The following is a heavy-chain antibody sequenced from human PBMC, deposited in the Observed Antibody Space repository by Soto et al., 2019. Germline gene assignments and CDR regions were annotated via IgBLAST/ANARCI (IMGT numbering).Heavy chain of an antibody. V-gene: IGHV1-69*12. CDR2: IIPIFGTA. J-gene: IGHJ1*01. CDR3: ARGDSSGYYRAEYFQH. CDR1: GGTFSSYA. Sequence: QVQLVQSGAEVKKPGSSVKVSCKASGGTFSSYAISWVRQAPGQGLEWMGGIIPIFGTANYAQKFQGRVTITADESTSAAYMELSSLRSEDTAVYYCARGDSSGYYRAEYFQHWGQGTLVTVSS. D-gene: IGHD3-22*01.